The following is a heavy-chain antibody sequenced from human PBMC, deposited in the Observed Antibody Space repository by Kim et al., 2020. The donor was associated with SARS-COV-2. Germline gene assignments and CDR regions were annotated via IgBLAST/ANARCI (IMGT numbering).Heavy chain of an antibody. D-gene: IGHD4-4*01. CDR3: ATSYSWTFYFDY. V-gene: IGHV3-11*01. Sequence: YYADSVKGRFTISRDNAKNSLYLQMNSLRAEDTAVYYCATSYSWTFYFDYWGQGTLVTVSS. J-gene: IGHJ4*02.